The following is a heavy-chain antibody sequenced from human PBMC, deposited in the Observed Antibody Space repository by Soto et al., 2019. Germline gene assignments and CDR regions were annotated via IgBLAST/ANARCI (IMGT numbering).Heavy chain of an antibody. V-gene: IGHV4-59*02. CDR3: ARDGVGPFDH. Sequence: SETLSLTCTIFGGSVSTYYWSRIRQPPGKELEWIGLTSYSGNTNYNPSLKSRVAMAVDTSKNQFSLTLSSVTVADTAVYYCARDGVGPFDHWGQGTLVTVSS. J-gene: IGHJ4*02. CDR2: TSYSGNT. CDR1: GGSVSTYY. D-gene: IGHD3-3*01.